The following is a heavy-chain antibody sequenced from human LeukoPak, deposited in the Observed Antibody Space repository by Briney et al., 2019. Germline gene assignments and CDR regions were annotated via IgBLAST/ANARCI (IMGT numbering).Heavy chain of an antibody. CDR2: MYYSGST. J-gene: IGHJ4*02. CDR3: ARDRGGYSSSWYDY. CDR1: GGSISSYY. Sequence: PAETLSLTCTVSGGSISSYYWSWIRQPPGKGLEWIGYMYYSGSTNYNPSLKSRVTISVDTSKNQFSLKLSSVTAADTAVYYCARDRGGYSSSWYDYWGQGTLVTVSS. V-gene: IGHV4-59*01. D-gene: IGHD6-13*01.